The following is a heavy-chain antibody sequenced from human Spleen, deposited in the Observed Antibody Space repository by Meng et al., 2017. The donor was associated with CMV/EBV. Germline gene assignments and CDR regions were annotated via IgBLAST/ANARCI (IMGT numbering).Heavy chain of an antibody. CDR2: ISYDGSNK. CDR3: ARDGGFAFDI. D-gene: IGHD3-16*01. V-gene: IGHV3-30*03. J-gene: IGHJ3*02. Sequence: GGSLRLSCAASGFTFSSYSMNWVRQAPGKGLEWVAVISYDGSNKYYADSVKGRFTISRDNSKNTLYLQMNSLRAEDTAVYYCARDGGFAFDIWGQGTKVTVSS. CDR1: GFTFSSYS.